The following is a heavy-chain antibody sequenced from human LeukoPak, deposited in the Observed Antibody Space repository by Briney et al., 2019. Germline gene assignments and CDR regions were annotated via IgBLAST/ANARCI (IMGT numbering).Heavy chain of an antibody. J-gene: IGHJ1*01. CDR2: VSYDGTNK. CDR3: ARVLPYGSGIQEH. V-gene: IGHV3-30-3*01. Sequence: GGSLRLSCAASGFTFSTYTMHWVRQAPGKGLEWVAFVSYDGTNKNYADSVKGRFTISRDTSKISLSLQMNSLRDEDTAVYYCARVLPYGSGIQEHWGQGTLVTVSS. CDR1: GFTFSTYT. D-gene: IGHD3-10*01.